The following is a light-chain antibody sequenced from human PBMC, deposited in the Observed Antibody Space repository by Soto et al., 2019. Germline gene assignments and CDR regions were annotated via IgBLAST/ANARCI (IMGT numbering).Light chain of an antibody. V-gene: IGLV1-40*01. Sequence: QSVLTQPPSVSGAPGQRVTISCTGSSSNIGAGYDVHWYQQLPGTAPKLLIYGNSNRPSGVPDRFSGSKSGTSASLAIPGLQAEDAANYYCQSYYSSMSARVLGGGTKVTVL. J-gene: IGLJ3*02. CDR1: SSNIGAGYD. CDR2: GNS. CDR3: QSYYSSMSARV.